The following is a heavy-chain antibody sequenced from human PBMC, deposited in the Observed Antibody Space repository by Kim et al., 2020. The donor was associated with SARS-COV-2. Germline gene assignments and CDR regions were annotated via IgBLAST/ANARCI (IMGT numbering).Heavy chain of an antibody. Sequence: GGSLRLSCAASGFTFSSYAMSWVRQAPGKGLEWVSAISGSGGSTYYADSVKGRFTISRDNSKNTLYLQMNSLRAEDTAVYYCAKDYYGSGSYYPYYYGMDVWGQGTTVTVSS. CDR1: GFTFSSYA. CDR2: ISGSGGST. CDR3: AKDYYGSGSYYPYYYGMDV. V-gene: IGHV3-23*01. J-gene: IGHJ6*02. D-gene: IGHD3-10*01.